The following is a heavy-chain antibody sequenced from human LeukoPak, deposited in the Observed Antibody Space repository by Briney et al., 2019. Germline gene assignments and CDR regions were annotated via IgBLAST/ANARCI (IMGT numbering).Heavy chain of an antibody. J-gene: IGHJ4*02. D-gene: IGHD4-17*01. CDR3: ARAVEKAAVTTILFDY. V-gene: IGHV4-31*03. CDR1: GVSITSGGFY. CDR2: IYYSGSS. Sequence: TLSLTCTVSGVSITSGGFYWSWIPPHPGQSLEWIVYIYYSGSSYYNPSRKSRVTISVDTSKNQFSLKLSSVTAADTGVYYCARAVEKAAVTTILFDYWGQGTLVTVSS.